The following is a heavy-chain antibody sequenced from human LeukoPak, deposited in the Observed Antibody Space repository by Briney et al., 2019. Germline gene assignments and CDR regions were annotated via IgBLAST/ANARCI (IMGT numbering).Heavy chain of an antibody. J-gene: IGHJ4*02. Sequence: GGSLRLSCAASGFTFSSYWMRWVRQAPGKGLEWVANIKQDGSEKYYVDSVKGRFTISRDNAKNSLYLQMNSLRAEDTAVYYCAGTDYGDYRIDYWGQGTLVTVSS. CDR2: IKQDGSEK. V-gene: IGHV3-7*01. CDR1: GFTFSSYW. D-gene: IGHD4-17*01. CDR3: AGTDYGDYRIDY.